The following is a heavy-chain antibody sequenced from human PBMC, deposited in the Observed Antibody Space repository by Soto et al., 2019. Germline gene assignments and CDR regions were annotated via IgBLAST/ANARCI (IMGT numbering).Heavy chain of an antibody. CDR1: GCSIISSSYY. CDR3: ARDTIFGVVRGGYYGMDV. D-gene: IGHD3-3*01. J-gene: IGHJ6*02. Sequence: SETLSLTCTVSGCSIISSSYYWAWIRQPPGKGLEWIGSLYYSGSTYYNPSLKSRVTISVDTSKNQYSLKLRSVTAADTAVYHCARDTIFGVVRGGYYGMDVWSQGTTVT. CDR2: LYYSGST. V-gene: IGHV4-39*01.